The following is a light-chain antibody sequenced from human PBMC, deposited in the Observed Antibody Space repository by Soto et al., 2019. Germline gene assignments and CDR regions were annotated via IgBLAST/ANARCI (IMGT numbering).Light chain of an antibody. Sequence: QSALTQPASVSGSPGQSITISCTGTSSDVGTYNYVSWYQRHPGKAPKLMIYEVSNRPSGVSNRFSGSKSGNTASLTISGLQAEDEGDYYCSSYTRSSTYVVFGGGTKLTVL. V-gene: IGLV2-14*01. CDR2: EVS. CDR3: SSYTRSSTYVV. CDR1: SSDVGTYNY. J-gene: IGLJ2*01.